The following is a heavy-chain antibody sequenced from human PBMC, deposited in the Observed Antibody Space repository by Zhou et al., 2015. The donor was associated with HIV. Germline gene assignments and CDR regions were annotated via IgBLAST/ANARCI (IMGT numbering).Heavy chain of an antibody. CDR3: ARDLEVPTYGFNDHYYYYYYMTS. CDR2: ISTYNGNT. D-gene: IGHD4-17*01. CDR1: GYPFNTYG. Sequence: QVQLVQSGAEVKKPGASVKVSCKASGYPFNTYGISWVRQAPGQGLEWMGWISTYNGNTNYAQKFQGRLIMTTDTSTSTAYMELRSLRSDDTAVYYCARDLEVPTYGFNDHYYYYYYMTSGRGTTVSVSS. J-gene: IGHJ6*03. V-gene: IGHV1-18*01.